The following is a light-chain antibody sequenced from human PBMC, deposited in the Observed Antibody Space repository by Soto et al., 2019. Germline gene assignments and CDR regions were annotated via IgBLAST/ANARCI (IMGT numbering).Light chain of an antibody. CDR2: VAS. J-gene: IGKJ1*01. Sequence: DIQMTQSPSTLSASVGDRVTITCRASQSVGRKLAWYQQKPGKAPKLLNYVASNLESEAPLRFRGSGAEKEFTLTLSSLQPDDFATYYCHQCDNLFRTFGQGTRVDIK. CDR3: HQCDNLFRT. V-gene: IGKV1-5*03. CDR1: QSVGRK.